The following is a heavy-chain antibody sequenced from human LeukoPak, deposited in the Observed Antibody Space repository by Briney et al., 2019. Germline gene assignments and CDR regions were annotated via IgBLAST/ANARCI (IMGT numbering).Heavy chain of an antibody. D-gene: IGHD6-25*01. J-gene: IGHJ4*02. V-gene: IGHV4-39*01. CDR3: ARQGSLAAPPDY. Sequence: SETLSLTCTVSGRSISRSSYYCGWIRQPPGKGLEWIGSIYYSGSTYYNPSLKSRVTISVDTSKNQFSLKQSSVTAADTAVYYCARQGSLAAPPDYWGQGTLVTVSS. CDR2: IYYSGST. CDR1: GRSISRSSYY.